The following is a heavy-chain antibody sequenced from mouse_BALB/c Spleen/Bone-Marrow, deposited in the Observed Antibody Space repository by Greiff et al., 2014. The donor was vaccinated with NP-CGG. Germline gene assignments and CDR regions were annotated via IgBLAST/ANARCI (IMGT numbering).Heavy chain of an antibody. CDR2: INPGNVNT. CDR3: ARDTMDY. Sequence: VQLQESGPELVKPGASVRISCKASGYTFTSYYIHWAKQRPGQGLEWIGWINPGNVNTKYNEKFKGKATLTADKSSSTAYMQLSSLTSEDSAVYFCARDTMDYWGQGTSVTVSS. J-gene: IGHJ4*01. CDR1: GYTFTSYY. V-gene: IGHV1S56*01.